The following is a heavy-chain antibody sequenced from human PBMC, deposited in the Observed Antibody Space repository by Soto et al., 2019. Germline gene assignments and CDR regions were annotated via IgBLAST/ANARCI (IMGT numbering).Heavy chain of an antibody. CDR2: INHTGGT. CDR3: ETSIKLFGSLIPPFDT. Sequence: PSETLSLTCAVYGGSVNGYYWNWIRQPPGKGLEWIGEINHTGGTHYNPSLKSRVTMSVDTSKNQFSLRLSSVTAAETAIYYCETSIKLFGSLIPPFDTWGQGTQVTVSS. V-gene: IGHV4-34*01. D-gene: IGHD3-3*01. CDR1: GGSVNGYY. J-gene: IGHJ5*02.